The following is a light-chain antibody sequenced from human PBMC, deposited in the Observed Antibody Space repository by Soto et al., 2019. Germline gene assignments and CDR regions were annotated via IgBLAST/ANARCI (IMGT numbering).Light chain of an antibody. CDR2: DVS. CDR3: SSYTGSSTSVI. V-gene: IGLV2-14*03. CDR1: SSDVGTYNY. Sequence: QSVLTQPASVSGSPGQSITISCTGTSSDVGTYNYVSWYQQHPGKASKVMIYDVSNRPSGVSNRFSGSKSGNTASLTISGLQAEDEADYYCSSYTGSSTSVIFGGGTKLTVL. J-gene: IGLJ2*01.